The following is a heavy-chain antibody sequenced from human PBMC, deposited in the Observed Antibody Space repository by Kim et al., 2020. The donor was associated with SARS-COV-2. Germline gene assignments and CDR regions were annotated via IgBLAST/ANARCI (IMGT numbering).Heavy chain of an antibody. Sequence: ASVKVSCKASGYTFTGYYMHWVRQAPGQGLEWMGWINPNSGGTNYAQKFQGRVTMTRDTSISTAYMELSRLRSDDTAVYYCARDGRWGLPRIVVVPAGPARWGQGTLVTVSS. CDR1: GYTFTGYY. J-gene: IGHJ4*02. D-gene: IGHD2-2*01. CDR2: INPNSGGT. V-gene: IGHV1-2*02. CDR3: ARDGRWGLPRIVVVPAGPAR.